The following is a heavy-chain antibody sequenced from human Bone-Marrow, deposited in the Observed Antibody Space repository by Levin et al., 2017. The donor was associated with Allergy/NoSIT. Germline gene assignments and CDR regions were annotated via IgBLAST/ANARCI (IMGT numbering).Heavy chain of an antibody. D-gene: IGHD2-15*01. CDR2: IKWMGVTT. Sequence: GSLRLSCAASGFNFDNYGMSWVRQVPGKGLEWVSGIKWMGVTTSYADSVKGRFIVSRDEAKKSLYLQMNSLGAEDTAVSYCARGCHSPGEGYYLDYWGPGTLVTVSS. V-gene: IGHV3-20*04. J-gene: IGHJ4*03. CDR1: GFNFDNYG. CDR3: ARGCHSPGEGYYLDY.